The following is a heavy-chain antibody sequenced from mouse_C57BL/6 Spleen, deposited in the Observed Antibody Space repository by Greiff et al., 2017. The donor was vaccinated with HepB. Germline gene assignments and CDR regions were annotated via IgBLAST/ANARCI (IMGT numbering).Heavy chain of an antibody. D-gene: IGHD1-1*01. CDR3: ARDYYGRLGY. CDR1: GYTFTSYW. V-gene: IGHV1-55*01. Sequence: VQLQQPGAELVKPGASVKMSCKASGYTFTSYWITWVKQRPGQGLEWIGDIYPGSGSTNYNEKFKSKTTLTVYTSSSTAYMQLSSLTSEDSAVYYCARDYYGRLGYWGQGTTLTVSS. CDR2: IYPGSGST. J-gene: IGHJ2*01.